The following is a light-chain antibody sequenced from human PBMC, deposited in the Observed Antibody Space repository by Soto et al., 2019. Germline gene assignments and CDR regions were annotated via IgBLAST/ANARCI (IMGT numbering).Light chain of an antibody. J-gene: IGKJ4*01. CDR3: RQYGRSLGLA. CDR2: GAS. CDR1: QRVSGNF. Sequence: EIVLTQSPGTLSLSPGERATLSCRASQRVSGNFLAWYQEKPGQTPRLLIYGASSRATGIPDRFSGSGSGTDFTLTISRLEPEDFAVYYCRQYGRSLGLAFGGGTEVEIK. V-gene: IGKV3-20*01.